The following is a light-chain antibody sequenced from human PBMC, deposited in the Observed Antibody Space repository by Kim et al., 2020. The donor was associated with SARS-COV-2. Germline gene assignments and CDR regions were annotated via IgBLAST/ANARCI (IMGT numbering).Light chain of an antibody. V-gene: IGKV1-5*03. J-gene: IGKJ2*01. CDR1: QRIDAW. CDR3: LQTNTYPYT. Sequence: SASVGDRVTITCRASQRIDAWLAWYQQKPGKGPKLLIYKASNLQSGVPSRFSGSGSGTEFTLAISSLQPDDFATYYCLQTNTYPYTFGQGTKLEIK. CDR2: KAS.